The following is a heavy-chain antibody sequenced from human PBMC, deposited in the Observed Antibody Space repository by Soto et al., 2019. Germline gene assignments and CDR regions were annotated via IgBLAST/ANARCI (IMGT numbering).Heavy chain of an antibody. D-gene: IGHD3-3*01. CDR2: IYYSGST. CDR1: RGSISSYY. J-gene: IGHJ4*02. Sequence: SETLSLTCTVSRGSISSYYWGCIRQPPGKGLEWIGNIYYSGSTNYNPSLKSRVTISVDTSKNQFSLKLTSVTAADTAVYFCATMEPHNDFWSANYYFADWGQGIRVTVSS. CDR3: ATMEPHNDFWSANYYFAD. V-gene: IGHV4-59*08.